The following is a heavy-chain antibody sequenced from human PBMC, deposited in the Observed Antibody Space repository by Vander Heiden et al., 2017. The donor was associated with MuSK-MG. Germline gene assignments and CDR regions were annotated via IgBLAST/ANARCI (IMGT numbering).Heavy chain of an antibody. Sequence: EVQLVQSGAEVKKPGESLRISCKASGYSFTSYWISWVRQMPGKGLEWMGRIDPSDSYINYSPSFQGHVTISADKSISTAYLQWSSLRASDTAMYYCARHSHMTTMTVGVLRFDPWGQGTLVTVSS. V-gene: IGHV5-10-1*03. CDR3: ARHSHMTTMTVGVLRFDP. J-gene: IGHJ5*02. CDR1: GYSFTSYW. D-gene: IGHD4-17*01. CDR2: IDPSDSYI.